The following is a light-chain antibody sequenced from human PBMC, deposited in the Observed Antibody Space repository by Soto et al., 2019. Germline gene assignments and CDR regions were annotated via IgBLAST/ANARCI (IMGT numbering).Light chain of an antibody. V-gene: IGKV1-5*03. CDR2: KAS. CDR1: QSISTW. CDR3: QQYNSYSIT. Sequence: IQLTQSPSSLSASVGDSVTITCRASQSISTWLAWYQQKPGKAPKVLIYKASSLESGVPSRFSGSGSGTEFTLTISSLQPDDFATYYCQQYNSYSITFGQGTRLEI. J-gene: IGKJ5*01.